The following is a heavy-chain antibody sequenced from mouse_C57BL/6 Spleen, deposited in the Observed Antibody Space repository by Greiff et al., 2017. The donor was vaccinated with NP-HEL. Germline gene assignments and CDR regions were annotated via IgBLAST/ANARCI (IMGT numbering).Heavy chain of an antibody. Sequence: QVQLKESGAELMKPGASVKLSCKATGYTFTGYWIEWVKQRPGHGLEWIGEILPGSGSTNYNEKLQGKATFTADTSSNPAYMQLSSLTTEDSAIYYCARRDDYDGGFAYWGQGTLVTVSA. V-gene: IGHV1-9*01. CDR1: GYTFTGYW. D-gene: IGHD2-4*01. CDR3: ARRDDYDGGFAY. J-gene: IGHJ3*01. CDR2: ILPGSGST.